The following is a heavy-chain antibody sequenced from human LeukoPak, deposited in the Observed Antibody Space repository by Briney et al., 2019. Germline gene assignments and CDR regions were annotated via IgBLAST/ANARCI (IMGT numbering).Heavy chain of an antibody. CDR1: GGSINSYY. Sequence: SETLSLTCTVSGGSINSYYWSRIRQPPGKGLEWIGYIYYTGSTNYNPSLKSRVTISVDTSKNQFSLKLSSVTAADTAVYYCATWGTAKTGFDYWGQGTLVTVSS. J-gene: IGHJ4*02. D-gene: IGHD3-16*01. CDR2: IYYTGST. CDR3: ATWGTAKTGFDY. V-gene: IGHV4-59*01.